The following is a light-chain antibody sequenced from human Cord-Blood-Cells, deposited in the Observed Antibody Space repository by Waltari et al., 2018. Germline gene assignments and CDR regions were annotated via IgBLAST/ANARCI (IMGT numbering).Light chain of an antibody. CDR1: QSVSST. J-gene: IGKJ4*01. V-gene: IGKV3-15*01. Sequence: EIVMTQSPATLSVSPGERATPSCRASQSVSSTLAWYQQKPGQAPRLLIYGASTRGTGIPARFSGSGSGTEFTLTISSLQSEDFAVYYCQQYNNWPPLTFGGGTKVEIK. CDR3: QQYNNWPPLT. CDR2: GAS.